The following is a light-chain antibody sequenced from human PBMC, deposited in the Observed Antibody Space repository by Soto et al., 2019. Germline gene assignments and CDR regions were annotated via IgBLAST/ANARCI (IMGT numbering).Light chain of an antibody. Sequence: AIRMTQSPSSLSASTGDRVTITCRASQGISSYLAWYQQKPGKAPNLLIYKASTLESGVPSRFSGSGSGTKFTLTLSSLQPDDSATYYCQQYDSFPRTFGQGTKVDIK. CDR1: QGISSY. V-gene: IGKV1-8*01. CDR2: KAS. CDR3: QQYDSFPRT. J-gene: IGKJ1*01.